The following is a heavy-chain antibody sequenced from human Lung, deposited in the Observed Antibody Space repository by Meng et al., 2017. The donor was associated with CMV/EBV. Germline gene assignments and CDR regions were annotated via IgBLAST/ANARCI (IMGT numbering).Heavy chain of an antibody. Sequence: GGSLRLSCAASGFPFGSYWMSWVRQAPGKGLAWVANINQDGSVKYYVDSVKGRFTISRDNAKSSLYLQMNSLRVEDTDVYYCARDNDGKDYWGQGRLVTVS. J-gene: IGHJ4*02. CDR2: INQDGSVK. CDR3: ARDNDGKDY. D-gene: IGHD5-24*01. CDR1: GFPFGSYW. V-gene: IGHV3-7*01.